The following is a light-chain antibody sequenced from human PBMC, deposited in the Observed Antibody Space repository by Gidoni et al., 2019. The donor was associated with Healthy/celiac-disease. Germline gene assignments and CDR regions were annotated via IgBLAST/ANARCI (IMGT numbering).Light chain of an antibody. J-gene: IGLJ1*01. CDR3: LLYYGGARV. V-gene: IGLV7-43*01. CDR1: TGAVTSGYY. CDR2: STS. Sequence: QTVVTQATSPTASPGGTVTLTCASSTGAVTSGYYPNWFQQKPGQAPWALIYSTSNKHSWTPARFSGSLLGGKAALTLSGVQPEDEAEYYCLLYYGGARVFGTGTKVTVL.